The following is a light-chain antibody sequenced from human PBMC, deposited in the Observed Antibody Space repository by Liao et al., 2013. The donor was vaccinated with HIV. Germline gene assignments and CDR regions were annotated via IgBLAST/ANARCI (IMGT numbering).Light chain of an antibody. CDR2: YDS. CDR1: NIGRKG. J-gene: IGLJ2*01. Sequence: SYELTQPPSVSVAPGKTAILTCGGDNIGRKGVHWFQQKPGQAPVLVLYYDSDRPSGIPERFSGSNSGNTATLTITRVEAGDEADYYCQALDSSTVVFGGGTKLTVL. CDR3: QALDSSTVV. V-gene: IGLV3-21*01.